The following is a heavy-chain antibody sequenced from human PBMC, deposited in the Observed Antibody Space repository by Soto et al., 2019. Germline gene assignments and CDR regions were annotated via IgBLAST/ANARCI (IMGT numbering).Heavy chain of an antibody. Sequence: PGGSLRLSRASSVFTFSLYAMSCVRDSPGKGLQWVSAISGSGDERYHADAVKGRFTIYRDNSRNTLYLQMNSLRVDDTAVYYCASLYGDTNWYDRWGQGTLVTVSS. CDR3: ASLYGDTNWYDR. CDR1: VFTFSLYA. J-gene: IGHJ5*02. D-gene: IGHD4-17*01. V-gene: IGHV3-23*01. CDR2: ISGSGDER.